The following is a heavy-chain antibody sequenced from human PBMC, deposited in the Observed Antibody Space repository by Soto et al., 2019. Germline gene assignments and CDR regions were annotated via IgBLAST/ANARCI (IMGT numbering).Heavy chain of an antibody. V-gene: IGHV4-39*01. J-gene: IGHJ4*02. CDR1: GNSISSSSYY. Sequence: SETLSLTCTVSGNSISSSSYYWGWIRQPPGKGLEWIGSIYYSGSTYYNPSLKSRVTISVDTSKNQFSLKLSSVTAADTAVYYCARLDTAMVTIDYWGQGTLVTVSS. CDR3: ARLDTAMVTIDY. D-gene: IGHD5-18*01. CDR2: IYYSGST.